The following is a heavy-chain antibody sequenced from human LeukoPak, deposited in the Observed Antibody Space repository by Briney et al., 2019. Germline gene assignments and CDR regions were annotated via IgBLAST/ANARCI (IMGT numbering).Heavy chain of an antibody. Sequence: GGSPRLSCAASGFTFSSYSMNWVRQAPGKGLEWVSYISSSSSTIYYADSVKGRFTISRDNAKNSLYLQMNSLRAEDTAVYYCARDLRMGWFDPWGQGTLVTVSS. CDR2: ISSSSSTI. V-gene: IGHV3-48*04. CDR1: GFTFSSYS. D-gene: IGHD2-8*01. CDR3: ARDLRMGWFDP. J-gene: IGHJ5*02.